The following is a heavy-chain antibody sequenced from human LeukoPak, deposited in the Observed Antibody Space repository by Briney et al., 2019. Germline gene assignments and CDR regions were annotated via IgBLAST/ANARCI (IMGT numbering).Heavy chain of an antibody. D-gene: IGHD4-17*01. V-gene: IGHV3-11*06. CDR2: ISGSSSYT. Sequence: GGSLRLSCAASGFTFSDYYMSWIRQAPGKGLEWVSYISGSSSYTIYADSVEGRFTISRDNAKNSLYLQMNSLRAEDTAVYYCARVTLYGESALDYWGQGTLVTVSS. J-gene: IGHJ4*02. CDR3: ARVTLYGESALDY. CDR1: GFTFSDYY.